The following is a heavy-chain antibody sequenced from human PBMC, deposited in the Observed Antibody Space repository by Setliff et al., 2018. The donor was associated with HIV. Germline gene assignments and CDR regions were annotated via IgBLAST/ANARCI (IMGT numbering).Heavy chain of an antibody. CDR3: VKEVKGYFDY. CDR1: GFTFRNYI. J-gene: IGHJ4*02. V-gene: IGHV3-23*01. CDR2: ITGSGGST. Sequence: GGSLRLSCAVSGFTFRNYIMSWVRQAPGKGLEWVSAITGSGGSTYYAASAKGRFTISRDNSKTTVYLQMNSLRADDTAIYYCVKEVKGYFDYWGQGTLVTVSS.